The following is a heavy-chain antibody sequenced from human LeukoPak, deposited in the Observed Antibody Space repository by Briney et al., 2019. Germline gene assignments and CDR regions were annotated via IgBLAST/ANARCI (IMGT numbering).Heavy chain of an antibody. V-gene: IGHV3-30*02. Sequence: GGSLRLSCAASGFTFSSYGMHWVRQAPGKGLEWVAFIRYDGSNKYYADSVKGRLTISRDNSKNTLYLQMNSLRAEDTAVYYCAKGSPYDILTGYYRNDFDYWGQGTLVTVSS. CDR1: GFTFSSYG. D-gene: IGHD3-9*01. CDR3: AKGSPYDILTGYYRNDFDY. CDR2: IRYDGSNK. J-gene: IGHJ4*02.